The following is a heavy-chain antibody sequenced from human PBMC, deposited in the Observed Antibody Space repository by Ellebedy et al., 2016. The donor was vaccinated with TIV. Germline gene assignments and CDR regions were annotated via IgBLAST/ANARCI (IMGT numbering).Heavy chain of an antibody. J-gene: IGHJ3*02. CDR1: GFSVSSNY. V-gene: IGHV3-53*04. CDR3: ASFSLLSTVGANHDAFDI. D-gene: IGHD1-26*01. Sequence: PGGSLRLSCAASGFSVSSNYMSWVRQAPGKGLEWVSVIYRGGSTYYADSVKGRFTISRHISKNTVFLQMNSLRAEDTAVYYCASFSLLSTVGANHDAFDIWGQGTMVTVSS. CDR2: IYRGGST.